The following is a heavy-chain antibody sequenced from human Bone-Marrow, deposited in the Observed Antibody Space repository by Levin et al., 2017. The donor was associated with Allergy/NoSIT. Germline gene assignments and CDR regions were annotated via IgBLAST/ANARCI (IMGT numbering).Heavy chain of an antibody. J-gene: IGHJ5*02. Sequence: PGGSLRLSCAASGFTFSPYSMNWVRQAPGKGLEWVSSISSTGSYIYYTDSVKGRFIISRDNAKNSLSLEMNSLRAEDTAVYDCACEPERGKWFDPWGQGTLVTVSS. V-gene: IGHV3-21*06. CDR1: GFTFSPYS. CDR2: ISSTGSYI. D-gene: IGHD3-10*01. CDR3: ACEPERGKWFDP.